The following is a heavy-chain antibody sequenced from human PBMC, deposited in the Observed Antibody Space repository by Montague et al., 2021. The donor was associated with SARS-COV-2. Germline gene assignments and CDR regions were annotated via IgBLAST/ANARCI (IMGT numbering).Heavy chain of an antibody. CDR3: ARHRRYDVVTYYPDF. CDR2: ISNGGRT. Sequence: SETLSLTCSVSGGSFDSDNFFWGWIRQPPGKRLEWIGVISNGGRTFDNPSLKSRVTISVHTSRNQLSLNVKSVTAADTAVYYCARHRRYDVVTYYPDFWGQGILVPVSS. D-gene: IGHD3-9*01. V-gene: IGHV4-39*01. CDR1: GGSFDSDNFF. J-gene: IGHJ4*02.